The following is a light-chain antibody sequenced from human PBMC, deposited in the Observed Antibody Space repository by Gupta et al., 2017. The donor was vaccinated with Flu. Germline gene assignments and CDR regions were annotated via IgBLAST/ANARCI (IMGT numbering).Light chain of an antibody. CDR2: DAS. J-gene: IGKJ2*01. CDR1: QSVSSY. CDR3: QQDSRT. V-gene: IGKV3-11*01. Sequence: DIVLTLSPATLSLSPGERATLSSRASQSVSSYLAWYQQKPGQAPRLLLYDASNMATGSPARCSGMGSGTDITLTISSLEAKNFAVYYCQQDSRTFGQGTKLEIK.